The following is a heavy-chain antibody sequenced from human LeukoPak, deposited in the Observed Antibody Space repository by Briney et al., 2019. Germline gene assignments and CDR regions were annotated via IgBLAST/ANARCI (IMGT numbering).Heavy chain of an antibody. J-gene: IGHJ4*02. CDR3: ARDGRSGWYTDR. Sequence: PGGSLRLSCAASGFTLNDYGMSWVRQAPGKGLEWVAGINWNGGSTDYADSLKGRFTISRDNAKNSLYLQMNSLRAEDTAFYYCARDGRSGWYTDRWGQGTLVTVSS. CDR2: INWNGGST. V-gene: IGHV3-20*04. CDR1: GFTLNDYG. D-gene: IGHD6-19*01.